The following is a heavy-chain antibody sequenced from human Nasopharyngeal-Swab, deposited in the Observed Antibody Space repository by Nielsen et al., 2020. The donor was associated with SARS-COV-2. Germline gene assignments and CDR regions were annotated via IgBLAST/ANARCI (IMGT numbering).Heavy chain of an antibody. V-gene: IGHV4-39*02. D-gene: IGHD3-16*01. J-gene: IGHJ4*02. CDR3: ARDYGVWYFDY. CDR2: IYYSGST. Sequence: SETLSLTCTVSGGSISSSSYYWGWIRQPPGKGLEWIGSIYYSGSTYYNPSLKSRVTISVDTSKNQFSLKLSSVTAADTAVYYCARDYGVWYFDYWGQGTLVTVSS. CDR1: GGSISSSSYY.